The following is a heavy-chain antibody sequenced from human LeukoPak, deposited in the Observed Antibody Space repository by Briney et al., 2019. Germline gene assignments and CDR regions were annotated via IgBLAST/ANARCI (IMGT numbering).Heavy chain of an antibody. J-gene: IGHJ4*02. D-gene: IGHD3-10*01. CDR3: ARESHVTRGDY. CDR1: GYTFTSYG. CDR2: ISANDGNT. V-gene: IGHV1-18*01. Sequence: ASVKVSCKASGYTFTSYGISWVRQAPGQGLEWMGWISANDGNTDYPQKLQGRVTMTTDTSTSTAYMELRSLRSDDTAVYYCARESHVTRGDYWGQGTLVTVSS.